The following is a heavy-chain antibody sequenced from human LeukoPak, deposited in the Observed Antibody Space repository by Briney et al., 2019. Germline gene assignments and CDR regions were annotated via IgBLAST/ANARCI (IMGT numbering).Heavy chain of an antibody. CDR2: TSYDGSNK. D-gene: IGHD6-25*01. J-gene: IGHJ4*02. Sequence: PGGSLRLSCAASGFTFSSYSIHWVRQAPGKGLEWVSVTSYDGSNKYYADSAKGRFTISGDSSKNTLYLQMNSLRAEDTAVYYCAREVSAGNYFDYWGQGTLVTVSS. CDR3: AREVSAGNYFDY. V-gene: IGHV3-30-3*01. CDR1: GFTFSSYS.